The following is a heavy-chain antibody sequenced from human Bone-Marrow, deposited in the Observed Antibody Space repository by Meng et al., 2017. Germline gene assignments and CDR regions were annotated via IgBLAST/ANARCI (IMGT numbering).Heavy chain of an antibody. Sequence: GGSLRLSCAASGFTFSSYEMNWVRQAPGKGLEWVSYISSSGDIRFYADSVKGRFTISRDNSKNTLYLQMNSLRAEDTAVYYCAKALEQWLVTSDAFDIWGQGTMVTVSS. J-gene: IGHJ3*02. CDR1: GFTFSSYE. CDR2: ISSSGDIR. V-gene: IGHV3-48*03. D-gene: IGHD6-19*01. CDR3: AKALEQWLVTSDAFDI.